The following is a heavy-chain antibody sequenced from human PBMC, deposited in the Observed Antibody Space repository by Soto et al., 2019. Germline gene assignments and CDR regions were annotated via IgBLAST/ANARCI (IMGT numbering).Heavy chain of an antibody. Sequence: SETLSLTCTVSGGSISSYYWSWIRQPAGKGLEWIGRIYTSGRTNYNPSLKSRVTMSVDTSKNQFSLKLSSVTAADTAVYYCAGSGSYGLYYYYGMDVWGQGTTVTVSS. CDR1: GGSISSYY. CDR2: IYTSGRT. D-gene: IGHD1-26*01. V-gene: IGHV4-4*07. J-gene: IGHJ6*02. CDR3: AGSGSYGLYYYYGMDV.